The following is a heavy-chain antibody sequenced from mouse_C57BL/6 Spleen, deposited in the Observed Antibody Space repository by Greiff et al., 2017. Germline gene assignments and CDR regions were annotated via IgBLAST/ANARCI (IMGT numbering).Heavy chain of an antibody. D-gene: IGHD2-3*01. Sequence: VQLVESGAELARPGASVKMSCKASGYTFTSYTMHWVKQRPGQGLEWIGYINPSSGYTKYNQKFKGKATLTADKSSSTTYMQLSSLTSEDSAVYYCARGLLLHYFDYWGQGTTLTVSS. CDR2: INPSSGYT. J-gene: IGHJ2*01. CDR1: GYTFTSYT. V-gene: IGHV1-4*01. CDR3: ARGLLLHYFDY.